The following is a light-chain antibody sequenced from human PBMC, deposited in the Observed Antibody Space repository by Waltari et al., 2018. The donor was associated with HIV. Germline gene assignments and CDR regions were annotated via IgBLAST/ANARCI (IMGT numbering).Light chain of an antibody. J-gene: IGLJ3*02. CDR2: SND. CDR1: SSNIRSNT. CDR3: AAWDDSLNGWV. Sequence: QSVLTQPPSASGTPGQRVTISCSGRSSNIRSNTVSWYQQLPGTAPNLLLYSNDQRPSVVPDRFSGSKSVTSSSLAISGLQSEDEADYYCAAWDDSLNGWVFGGGTKLTVL. V-gene: IGLV1-44*01.